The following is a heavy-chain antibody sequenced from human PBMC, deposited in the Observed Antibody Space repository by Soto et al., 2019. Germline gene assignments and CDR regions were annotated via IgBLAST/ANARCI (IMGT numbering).Heavy chain of an antibody. CDR3: PIEARRSNQFDH. CDR1: VYSLSELS. Sequence: VAAVKVACKRFVYSLSELSRRWVRLATGEGLEWIGGFDLGNSDTIYAQRFQGRVTMTEESSADTPYMELSSLGSEDTAVSYCPIEARRSNQFDHWGQGTLVTVSS. V-gene: IGHV1-24*01. J-gene: IGHJ4*02. D-gene: IGHD4-4*01. CDR2: FDLGNSDT.